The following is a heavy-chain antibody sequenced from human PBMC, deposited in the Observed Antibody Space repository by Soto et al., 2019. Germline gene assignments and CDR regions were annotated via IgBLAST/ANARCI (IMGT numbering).Heavy chain of an antibody. J-gene: IGHJ6*02. CDR3: ATTFGSGNGYGMDV. CDR1: GSTFSSYA. D-gene: IGHD3-10*01. V-gene: IGHV1-69*01. CDR2: IIPIFGTA. Sequence: QVQLVQSGDEVKKPGSSVKVSCKASGSTFSSYAISWVQQAPGQGLEWMGGIIPIFGTANYAQKFQGRVTITADESTSTAYMELSSLRSEDTAVYYCATTFGSGNGYGMDVWGQGTTVTVSS.